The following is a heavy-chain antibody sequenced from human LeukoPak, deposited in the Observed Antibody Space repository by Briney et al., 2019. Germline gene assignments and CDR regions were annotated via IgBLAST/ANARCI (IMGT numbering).Heavy chain of an antibody. V-gene: IGHV1-18*01. CDR1: GYTFTSYG. CDR3: AKDRRGIVVTTPVY. Sequence: ASVKVSCKASGYTFTSYGISWVRQAPGQGLEWMGWISAYNGNTNYAQKLQGRATMTTDTSTSTAYMELRSLRSDDTAVYYCAKDRRGIVVTTPVYWGQGTLVTVSS. D-gene: IGHD3-22*01. J-gene: IGHJ4*02. CDR2: ISAYNGNT.